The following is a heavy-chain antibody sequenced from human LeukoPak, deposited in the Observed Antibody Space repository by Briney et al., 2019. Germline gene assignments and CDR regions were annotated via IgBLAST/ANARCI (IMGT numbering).Heavy chain of an antibody. CDR2: ISYDGSNK. J-gene: IGHJ5*02. CDR1: GFTFSSYG. CDR3: ARPTKEGSSWYWWFDP. Sequence: GGSLRLSCAASGFTFSSYGMHWVRQAPGKGLEWVAVISYDGSNKYYADSVKGRFTISRDNSKNTLYLQMNSLRAEDTAAYYCARPTKEGSSWYWWFDPWGQGTLVTVSS. V-gene: IGHV3-30*03. D-gene: IGHD6-13*01.